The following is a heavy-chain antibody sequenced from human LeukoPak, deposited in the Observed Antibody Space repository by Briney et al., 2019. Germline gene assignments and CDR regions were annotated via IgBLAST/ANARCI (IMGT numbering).Heavy chain of an antibody. CDR1: GGSISSGGYY. J-gene: IGHJ4*02. D-gene: IGHD4-17*01. Sequence: SETLSLTRTVSGGSISSGGYYWSWIRQHPGKGLEWIGYIYYSGSTYYNPSLKSRVTISVGTSKNQFSLKLSSVTAADTAVYYCARGYGDRWYFDYWGQGTLVTVSS. V-gene: IGHV4-31*03. CDR2: IYYSGST. CDR3: ARGYGDRWYFDY.